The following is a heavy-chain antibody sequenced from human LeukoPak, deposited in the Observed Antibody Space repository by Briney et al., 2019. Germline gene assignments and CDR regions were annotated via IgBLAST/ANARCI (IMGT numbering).Heavy chain of an antibody. CDR1: GFTFSSYW. J-gene: IGHJ5*02. CDR3: AREARGKVRGVITNWFDP. CDR2: INNDGSVT. D-gene: IGHD3-10*01. Sequence: GGSLRLSCVVSGFTFSSYWMHWVRQAPGKGLVWVSRINNDGSVTNYADSVKGRFTISRDNAKNTLFLKMNNLRAEDTAVYYCAREARGKVRGVITNWFDPWGQGTLVTVSS. V-gene: IGHV3-74*01.